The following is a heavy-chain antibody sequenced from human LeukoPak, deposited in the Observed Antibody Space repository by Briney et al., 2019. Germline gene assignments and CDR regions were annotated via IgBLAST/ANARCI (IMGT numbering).Heavy chain of an antibody. CDR3: AKDGDSSGWEIDY. D-gene: IGHD6-19*01. Sequence: SETLSLTCTVSGGSISSSSYYWGWIRQPPGKGLEWIGSIYYSGSSYYNPSLKSRVTISVDTSKNQSSLKLSSVTAADTAVYYCAKDGDSSGWEIDYWGQGTLVTVSS. CDR2: IYYSGSS. CDR1: GGSISSSSYY. J-gene: IGHJ4*02. V-gene: IGHV4-39*02.